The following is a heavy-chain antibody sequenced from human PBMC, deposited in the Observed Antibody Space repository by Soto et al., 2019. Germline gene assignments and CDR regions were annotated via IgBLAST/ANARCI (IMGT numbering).Heavy chain of an antibody. V-gene: IGHV4-31*01. Sequence: QVQLQESGPGLVKPSQTLSLTCTVSGGSISSGGYYWSWIRPHPGKGLEWIGDIYYCGSTYYNPSRKSQVTISVDTPKNQFSLKLRSVTAAETAVYYCARSAFPWGQGTLVTVSS. J-gene: IGHJ5*02. CDR1: GGSISSGGYY. CDR2: IYYCGST. CDR3: ARSAFP.